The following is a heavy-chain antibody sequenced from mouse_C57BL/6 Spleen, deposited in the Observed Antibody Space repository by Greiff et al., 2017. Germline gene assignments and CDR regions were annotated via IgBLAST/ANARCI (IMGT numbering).Heavy chain of an antibody. CDR3: GFYYYGSSDWYFDV. CDR2: IDPSDSET. CDR1: GYTFTSYW. Sequence: VQLQQPGAELVRPGSSVKLSCKASGYTFTSYWMHWVKQRPIQGLEWIGNIDPSDSETHYNQKFKDKATLTVDKSSSTAYMQLSSLTSEDSAVYYCGFYYYGSSDWYFDVWGTGTTVTVSS. J-gene: IGHJ1*03. V-gene: IGHV1-52*01. D-gene: IGHD1-1*01.